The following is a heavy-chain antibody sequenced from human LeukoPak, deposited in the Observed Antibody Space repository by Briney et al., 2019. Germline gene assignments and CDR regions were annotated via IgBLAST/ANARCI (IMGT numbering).Heavy chain of an antibody. Sequence: GGSLRLSCAASGFTFSDYAMSWVRQAPGKGLEWLSVISGGSSGSTYYADSVTGRFTVSRDNSKNMLYLQMNSLRAEDTAVYYCAYYHVNEEPPTFWGQGTLVTVSS. CDR1: GFTFSDYA. CDR2: ISGGSSGST. J-gene: IGHJ4*02. V-gene: IGHV3-23*01. D-gene: IGHD1-1*01. CDR3: AYYHVNEEPPTF.